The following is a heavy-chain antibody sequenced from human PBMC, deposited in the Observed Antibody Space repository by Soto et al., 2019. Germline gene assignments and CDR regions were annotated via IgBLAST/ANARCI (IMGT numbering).Heavy chain of an antibody. CDR1: GFTFSSYG. CDR3: AREKNFLPDY. J-gene: IGHJ4*02. CDR2: IWYDGSNK. Sequence: QVQLVESGGGVVQPGRSLRLSCAASGFTFSSYGMHWVRQAPGKGLEWVAVIWYDGSNKYYADSVKGRFTISRDNSKNTLYLRMNSLRAEDTAVYYCAREKNFLPDYWGQGTLVTVSS. V-gene: IGHV3-33*01.